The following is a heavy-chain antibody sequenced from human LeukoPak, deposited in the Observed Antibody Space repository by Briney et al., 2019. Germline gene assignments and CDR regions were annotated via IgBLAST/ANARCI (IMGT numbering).Heavy chain of an antibody. CDR3: ARLYYHDSSGYYYDY. Sequence: SETLSLTCAVYGGSFSGYYWSWIRQPPGKGLEWIGEINHSGSTNYNPSLKSRVTISVDTSKNQFSLKLSSVTAADTAVYYCARLYYHDSSGYYYDYWGQGTLVTVSS. V-gene: IGHV4-34*01. CDR1: GGSFSGYY. J-gene: IGHJ4*02. D-gene: IGHD3-22*01. CDR2: INHSGST.